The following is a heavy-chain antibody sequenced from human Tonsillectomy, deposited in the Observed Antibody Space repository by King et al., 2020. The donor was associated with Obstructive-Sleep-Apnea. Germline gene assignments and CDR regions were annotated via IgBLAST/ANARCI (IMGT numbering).Heavy chain of an antibody. V-gene: IGHV4-31*03. CDR1: GGSIDKSGYY. CDR2: IYYTGST. CDR3: ARGLGSGGDY. J-gene: IGHJ4*02. Sequence: LQLQESGPGLVKPAQTLSLTCTVSGGSIDKSGYYWSWVRQHPGKGLEWIGYIYYTGSTYYNPSLKSRLTMSVDTSKNQFSLRLSSMTAADTAVYYCARGLGSGGDYWGQGTLVTVSS. D-gene: IGHD3-10*01.